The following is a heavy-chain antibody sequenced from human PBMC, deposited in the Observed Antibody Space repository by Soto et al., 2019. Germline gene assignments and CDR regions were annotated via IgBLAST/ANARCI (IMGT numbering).Heavy chain of an antibody. J-gene: IGHJ6*02. CDR1: GLTFSTSG. CDR3: EKVARTPAIVTPPSLFGLGG. V-gene: IGHV3-30*18. D-gene: IGHD5-18*01. Sequence: GGSLRLSCADSGLTFSTSGMHWVRQAPGKGLEWVAVISYDGSNKYYRDSVKGRFTISRDNSKNTLYLQMNSLRLEDTAVYYCEKVARTPAIVTPPSLFGLGGWGQGTTVTVSS. CDR2: ISYDGSNK.